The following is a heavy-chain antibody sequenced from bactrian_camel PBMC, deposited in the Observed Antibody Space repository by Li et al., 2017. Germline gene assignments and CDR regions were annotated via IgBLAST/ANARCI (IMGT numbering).Heavy chain of an antibody. CDR3: AADRDVNVPPSLVLDSSRFHN. J-gene: IGHJ4*01. Sequence: HVQLVESGGGSVQAGGSLRLSCASSEPAFSRRCMGWFRQAPGKEREGVAQKTTSSGSTSYADSVKGRFTISQDNAKNTLYLQMNSLIPEDTAMNYCAADRDVNVPPSLVLDSSRFHNWGQGTQVTVS. CDR2: KTTSSGST. CDR1: EPAFSRRC. V-gene: IGHV3S68*01.